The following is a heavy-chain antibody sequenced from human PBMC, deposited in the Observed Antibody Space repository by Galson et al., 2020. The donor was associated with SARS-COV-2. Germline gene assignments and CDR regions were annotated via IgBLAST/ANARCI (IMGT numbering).Heavy chain of an antibody. CDR1: GFVFGSYS. CDR3: AREGSSGYDFDN. Sequence: GGSLRLSCAASGFVFGSYSMNWVRQAPGKGLEWISYISGNKVTIYYADSVKGRFTISSYNARNILYLEMNSLRAEDTAVYFCAREGSSGYDFDNWGRGTLVTVSS. D-gene: IGHD5-12*01. CDR2: ISGNKVTI. V-gene: IGHV3-48*04. J-gene: IGHJ4*02.